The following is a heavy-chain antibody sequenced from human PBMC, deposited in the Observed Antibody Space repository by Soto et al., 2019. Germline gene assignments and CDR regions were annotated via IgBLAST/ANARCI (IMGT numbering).Heavy chain of an antibody. CDR1: GGSITSSGYY. J-gene: IGHJ4*02. Sequence: QVQLQESGPGLVKPSQTLSLTCTVSGGSITSSGYYWSWIRQHPGEGLEWIGFTSNSGSTSYNPSLKSRVTISVDTSSNQFSLNLKSVTAAATAVYSCARGGGSTKVDYWGQGTLVTVSP. CDR3: ARGGGSTKVDY. D-gene: IGHD2-2*01. CDR2: TSNSGST. V-gene: IGHV4-31*03.